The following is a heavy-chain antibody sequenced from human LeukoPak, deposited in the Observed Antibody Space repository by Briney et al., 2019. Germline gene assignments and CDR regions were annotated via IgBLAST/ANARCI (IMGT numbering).Heavy chain of an antibody. Sequence: SETLSLTCTVSGYSISSGYYWGWIRQPPGKGLEWIGSIYHSGSTYYNPSLKSRVTISVDTSKNQFSLKLSSVTAADTAVYYCARDIPRPTKLLIGWFDPWGQGTLVTVSS. D-gene: IGHD2-2*02. CDR1: GYSISSGYY. V-gene: IGHV4-38-2*02. CDR3: ARDIPRPTKLLIGWFDP. CDR2: IYHSGST. J-gene: IGHJ5*02.